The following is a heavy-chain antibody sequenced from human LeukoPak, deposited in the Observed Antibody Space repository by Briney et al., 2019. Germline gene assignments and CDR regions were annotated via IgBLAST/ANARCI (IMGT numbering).Heavy chain of an antibody. V-gene: IGHV3-33*08. CDR1: GLTFSSYG. Sequence: GGSLRLSCAASGLTFSSYGMHWVRQAPGKGLEWVAVIWFDGNNKYYADSVKGRFTISRDNSKNTLYLQMNSLRAEDTAVYYCARDRRTYGSGSYLTGFDYWGQGILVTVSS. D-gene: IGHD3-10*01. J-gene: IGHJ4*02. CDR2: IWFDGNNK. CDR3: ARDRRTYGSGSYLTGFDY.